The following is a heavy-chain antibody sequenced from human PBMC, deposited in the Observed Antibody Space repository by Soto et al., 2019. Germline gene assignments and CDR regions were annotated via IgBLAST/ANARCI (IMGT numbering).Heavy chain of an antibody. J-gene: IGHJ5*02. CDR3: AGYNWNYYFDP. D-gene: IGHD1-7*01. CDR1: GGSVRDGSYY. Sequence: KSSETLSLTCTVSGGSVRDGSYYCAWLRQPPGKGLEWIGHIYHSGSTIYNPSLKSRVTISIDTSKSQFSLNLNSMTAADTAVYYCAGYNWNYYFDPWGQGTLVTVSS. V-gene: IGHV4-61*01. CDR2: IYHSGST.